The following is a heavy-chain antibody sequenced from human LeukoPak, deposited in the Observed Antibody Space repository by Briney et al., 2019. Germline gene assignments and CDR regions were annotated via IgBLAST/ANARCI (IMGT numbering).Heavy chain of an antibody. V-gene: IGHV4-39*07. CDR1: GGSISSSSYY. J-gene: IGHJ4*02. Sequence: PSETLSLTCTVSGGSISSSSYYWGWIRQPPGKGLEWIGSIYYSGSTYYNPSLKSRVTISVDTSKNQFSLKLSSVTAADTAVYYCARDAGGAAAGAGLDYWGQGTLVTVSS. D-gene: IGHD6-13*01. CDR3: ARDAGGAAAGAGLDY. CDR2: IYYSGST.